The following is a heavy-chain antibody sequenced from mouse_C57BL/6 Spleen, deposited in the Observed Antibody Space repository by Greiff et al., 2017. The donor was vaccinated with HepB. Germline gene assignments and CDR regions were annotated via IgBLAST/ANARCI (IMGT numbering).Heavy chain of an antibody. CDR3: ARSFITTVVRYAMDY. CDR1: GYTFTSYW. J-gene: IGHJ4*01. D-gene: IGHD1-1*01. CDR2: IDPSDSYT. V-gene: IGHV1-69*01. Sequence: QVQLKQPGAELVMPGASVKLSCKASGYTFTSYWMHWVKQRPGQGLEWIGEIDPSDSYTNYNQKFKGKSTLTVDKSSSTAYMQLSSLTSEDSAVYYCARSFITTVVRYAMDYWGQGTSVTVSS.